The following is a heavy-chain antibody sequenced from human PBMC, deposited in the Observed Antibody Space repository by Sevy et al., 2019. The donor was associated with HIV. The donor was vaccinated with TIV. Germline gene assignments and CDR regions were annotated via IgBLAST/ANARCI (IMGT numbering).Heavy chain of an antibody. V-gene: IGHV1-24*01. CDR2: FDPEDNER. CDR1: GYTLTRLA. D-gene: IGHD3-22*01. Sequence: ASVKVSCKVSGYTLTRLAMHWVRQAPGKGLEWMGSFDPEDNERIYAQKWQGRFSMNEDKSTDTAYMELRNLRSEDTAVYYCATTKDYYENSGDPFDYWGQGTLVTVSS. J-gene: IGHJ4*02. CDR3: ATTKDYYENSGDPFDY.